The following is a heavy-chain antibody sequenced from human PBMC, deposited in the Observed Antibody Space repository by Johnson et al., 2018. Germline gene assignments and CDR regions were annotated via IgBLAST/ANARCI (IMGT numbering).Heavy chain of an antibody. Sequence: QVQLQQWGAGLLKPSETLSLTCAVYGGSFSGYYWSWIRQPPGKGLEWIGEINHSGSTNYNPSLKSRVTISVDTSKNQFSLKLSSVTAADTAVYYCTRVSSSWYVYYYGMDVCGQGTTVTVSS. D-gene: IGHD6-13*01. CDR2: INHSGST. CDR1: GGSFSGYY. V-gene: IGHV4-34*01. CDR3: TRVSSSWYVYYYGMDV. J-gene: IGHJ6*02.